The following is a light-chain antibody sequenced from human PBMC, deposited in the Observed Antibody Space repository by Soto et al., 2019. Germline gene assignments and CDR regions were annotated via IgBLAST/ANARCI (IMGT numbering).Light chain of an antibody. Sequence: DIVLTQSPATLSVSAGERATLSCRASQTVTSNLAWYQQKPGQTPRLLIYGASTRATGFPARFSGSGSGTEFTLTISSLQSEDFAVYYCQQYNDWPLTFGGGTKVDIK. V-gene: IGKV3-15*01. CDR3: QQYNDWPLT. CDR2: GAS. J-gene: IGKJ4*01. CDR1: QTVTSN.